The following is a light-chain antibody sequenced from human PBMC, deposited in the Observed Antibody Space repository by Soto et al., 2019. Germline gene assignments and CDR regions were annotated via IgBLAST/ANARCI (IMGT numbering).Light chain of an antibody. CDR3: EHYDGFPQI. V-gene: IGKV1-16*01. CDR2: AAS. CDR1: QGISTF. Sequence: DLQMTQSPSSLSASVGDRVTITCRASQGISTFLAWFQQKPGKAPKTLTYAASSLHSGVPSRFSGSGSGTDVTLNISSLQPEDFATYYCEHYDGFPQIFGQGTRLEIK. J-gene: IGKJ5*01.